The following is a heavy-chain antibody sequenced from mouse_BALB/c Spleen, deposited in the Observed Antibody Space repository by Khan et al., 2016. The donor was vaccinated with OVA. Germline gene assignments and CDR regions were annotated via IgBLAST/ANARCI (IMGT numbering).Heavy chain of an antibody. CDR3: ARRDYYDARGAWFPY. D-gene: IGHD1-1*01. CDR1: GFSLTNYG. CDR2: IWSGGST. Sequence: QVQLKQSGPGLVQPSQSLSITCTVSGFSLTNYGIHWVRQSPGKGLEWLGLIWSGGSTDYNAAFISRLSISKDNSKSQVFFKMNSMHTNDTAIYYCARRDYYDARGAWFPYWGQGTLVTVSA. J-gene: IGHJ3*01. V-gene: IGHV2-2*02.